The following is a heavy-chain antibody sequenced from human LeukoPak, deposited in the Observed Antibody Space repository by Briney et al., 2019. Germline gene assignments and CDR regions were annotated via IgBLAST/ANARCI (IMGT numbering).Heavy chain of an antibody. Sequence: PGGSLRLSCAASGFTFSSYAMNWVRQAPGKGLEWVSAFSGTGGDTYYADSVKGRFTIFRGNSKNTLYLQMNGLRDADTAVYYCAKGSSTWTNDAFDIWGQGTMVTVSS. J-gene: IGHJ3*02. V-gene: IGHV3-23*01. CDR1: GFTFSSYA. D-gene: IGHD2-2*01. CDR3: AKGSSTWTNDAFDI. CDR2: FSGTGGDT.